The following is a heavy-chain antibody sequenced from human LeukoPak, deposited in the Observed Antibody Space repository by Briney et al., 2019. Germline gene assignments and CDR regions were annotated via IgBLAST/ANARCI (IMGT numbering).Heavy chain of an antibody. D-gene: IGHD6-19*01. Sequence: GASVKVSCKASGYTFTSYDINWVRQATGQGLEWMGWMNPNSGNTGYAQKFQGRVTITRNTSISTAYMELRSLRPDDTAVYYCARDLTSNVAVTEYHYYAMDVWGQGTTVTVSS. V-gene: IGHV1-8*01. CDR1: GYTFTSYD. CDR3: ARDLTSNVAVTEYHYYAMDV. J-gene: IGHJ6*02. CDR2: MNPNSGNT.